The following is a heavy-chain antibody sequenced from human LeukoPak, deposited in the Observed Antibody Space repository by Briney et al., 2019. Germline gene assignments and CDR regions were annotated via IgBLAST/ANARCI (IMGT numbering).Heavy chain of an antibody. V-gene: IGHV3-48*02. D-gene: IGHD3-9*01. Sequence: PGGSLRLSCAASGFTFSTYNMNWVRQAPGKGLEWVSYVSSSGSTKYYADSVKGRFTISRDNVKNSLFLQMNSLSDEDTAVYYCARDLLTGYFDYWGQGTLVTVSS. CDR1: GFTFSTYN. J-gene: IGHJ4*02. CDR3: ARDLLTGYFDY. CDR2: VSSSGSTK.